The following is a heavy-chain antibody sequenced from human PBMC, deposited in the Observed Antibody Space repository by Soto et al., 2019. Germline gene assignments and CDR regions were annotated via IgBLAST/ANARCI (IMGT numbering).Heavy chain of an antibody. V-gene: IGHV4-34*01. CDR3: ARIRTTSVDQQY. CDR1: GGSFSGYY. CDR2: INHSGST. J-gene: IGHJ4*02. D-gene: IGHD2-2*01. Sequence: SETLSLTCAVYGGSFSGYYWSWIRQPPGKGLEWIGEINHSGSTNYNPSLKSRVTISVDTSKNQFSLKLSSVTAADTAVYYCARIRTTSVDQQYWGQGTLVTVSS.